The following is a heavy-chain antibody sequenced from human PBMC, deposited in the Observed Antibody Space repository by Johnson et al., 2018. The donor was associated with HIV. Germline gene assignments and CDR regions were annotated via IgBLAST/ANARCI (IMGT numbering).Heavy chain of an antibody. V-gene: IGHV3-30*04. J-gene: IGHJ3*02. Sequence: QVQLVESGGDVVRPGGSLRLSCAASGFTFSSYPMHWVRQAPGKGLEWVAIISYDGGSKYYADSVKGRFTVSRDNSKNTLYLQINSLRPEDTAVYYCARLPSGYSRDDLDIWGQGTMVTVSS. CDR2: ISYDGGSK. CDR1: GFTFSSYP. D-gene: IGHD5-18*01. CDR3: ARLPSGYSRDDLDI.